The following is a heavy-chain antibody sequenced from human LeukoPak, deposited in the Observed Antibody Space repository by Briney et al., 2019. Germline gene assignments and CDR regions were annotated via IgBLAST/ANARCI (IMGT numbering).Heavy chain of an antibody. V-gene: IGHV3-74*01. CDR3: AKEGGGSGWSPIDY. J-gene: IGHJ4*02. CDR2: INSDGSRT. Sequence: GGSLRLSCEASGFTFSRYWMHWVRQAPGKGLVWVSRINSDGSRTTYADSVRGRFTISRDNSKNTVYLQMNSLRAEDTAVYYCAKEGGGSGWSPIDYWGQGTLVTVSS. CDR1: GFTFSRYW. D-gene: IGHD6-19*01.